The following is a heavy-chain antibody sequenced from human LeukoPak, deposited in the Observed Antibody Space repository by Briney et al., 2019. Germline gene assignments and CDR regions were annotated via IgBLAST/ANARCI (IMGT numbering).Heavy chain of an antibody. Sequence: ASVKVSCKASGYTFTGYYMHWVRQAPGQGLEWMGWINPNSGGTNYAQKFQGRVTMTRDTSISTAYVELSRLRSDDTAVYYCARSPSFSDAMTTQLDYWGQGTLVTVSS. CDR3: ARSPSFSDAMTTQLDY. J-gene: IGHJ4*02. D-gene: IGHD2-2*01. CDR2: INPNSGGT. CDR1: GYTFTGYY. V-gene: IGHV1-2*02.